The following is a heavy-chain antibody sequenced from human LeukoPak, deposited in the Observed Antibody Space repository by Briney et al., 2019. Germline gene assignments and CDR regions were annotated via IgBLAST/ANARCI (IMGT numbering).Heavy chain of an antibody. CDR3: AREKRRLAAAGTGADY. D-gene: IGHD6-13*01. V-gene: IGHV1-18*01. J-gene: IGHJ4*02. CDR1: GYTFTSYG. CDR2: ISAYNGNT. Sequence: KPGESLKISCKGSGYTFTSYGISWVRQAPGQGLEWMGWISAYNGNTNYAQKLQGRVTMTTDTSTSTAYMELRSLRSDDTAVYYCAREKRRLAAAGTGADYWGQGTLVTVSS.